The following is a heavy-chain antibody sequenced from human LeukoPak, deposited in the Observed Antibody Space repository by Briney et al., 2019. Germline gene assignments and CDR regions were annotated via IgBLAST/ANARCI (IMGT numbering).Heavy chain of an antibody. CDR3: ARVRNDYNPGAIDY. J-gene: IGHJ4*02. V-gene: IGHV3-48*03. CDR2: ISSSGYTI. Sequence: PGGSLRLSCAASGFTFSSYEMNWVRQAPGKGLLWVSYISSSGYTIYYADSVKGRFTISRDNAKNSLYLQMKSLRAEDTAVYYCARVRNDYNPGAIDYWGQGTLVTVSS. D-gene: IGHD5-24*01. CDR1: GFTFSSYE.